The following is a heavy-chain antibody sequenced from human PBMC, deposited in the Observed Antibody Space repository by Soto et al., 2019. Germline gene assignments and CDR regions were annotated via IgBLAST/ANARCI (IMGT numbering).Heavy chain of an antibody. V-gene: IGHV4-4*02. CDR2: IYHSGST. CDR1: GGSISSSNW. Sequence: QVQLQESGPGLVKPSGTLSLTCAVSGGSISSSNWWSWVRQPPGKGLEWIGEIYHSGSTNYNPSLKSRVTISVDKSKNKFSLKLSSVPAADTAVYYCASVRGGYYYAMDVWGQGTTVTVSS. J-gene: IGHJ6*02. D-gene: IGHD3-10*02. CDR3: ASVRGGYYYAMDV.